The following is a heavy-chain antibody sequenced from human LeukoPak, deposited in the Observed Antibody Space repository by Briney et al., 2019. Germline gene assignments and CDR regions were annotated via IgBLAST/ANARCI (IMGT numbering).Heavy chain of an antibody. J-gene: IGHJ4*02. D-gene: IGHD3-22*01. CDR2: FAGSDTTK. CDR1: GFDFGAYD. V-gene: IGHV3-48*03. Sequence: PGGSLRLSCAASGFDFGAYDMNWVRQAPGKGLEWVAYFAGSDTTKYYADSVRVRFTISRDNAKNSLYLQTNSRRAEDTALYYCTTLGYHLDSWGQGTLVTVSS. CDR3: TTLGYHLDS.